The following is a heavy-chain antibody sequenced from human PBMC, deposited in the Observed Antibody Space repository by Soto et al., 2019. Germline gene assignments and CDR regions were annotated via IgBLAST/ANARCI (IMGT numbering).Heavy chain of an antibody. Sequence: QITLKESGPTLVKPTQTLTLTCTFSGFSLSTSGVGVGWIRQPPGKALEWLALIYWDDDKRYSPSLKSRLTIIKXTXTNQVVLTMTNMDPVDTATYYWAHKNWNDVGVYFDYWGQGTLVTVSS. V-gene: IGHV2-5*02. CDR1: GFSLSTSGVG. D-gene: IGHD1-1*01. J-gene: IGHJ4*02. CDR3: AHKNWNDVGVYFDY. CDR2: IYWDDDK.